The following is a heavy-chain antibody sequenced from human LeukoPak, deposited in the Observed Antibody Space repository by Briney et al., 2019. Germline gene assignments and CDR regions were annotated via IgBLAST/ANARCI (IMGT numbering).Heavy chain of an antibody. J-gene: IGHJ4*02. V-gene: IGHV4-39*07. CDR2: IYYSGST. CDR1: GGSISSSSYY. D-gene: IGHD6-19*01. CDR3: ARRSPHWSSGWSGLDY. Sequence: PSETLSLTCTVSGGSISSSSYYWGWIRQPPGKGLEWIGSIYYSGSTYYNPSLKSRVTISVDTSKNQFSLKLSSVTAADTAVYYCARRSPHWSSGWSGLDYWGQGTLVTVSS.